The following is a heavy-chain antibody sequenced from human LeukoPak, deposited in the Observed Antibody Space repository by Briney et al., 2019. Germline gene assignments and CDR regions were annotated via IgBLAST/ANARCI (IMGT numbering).Heavy chain of an antibody. CDR1: GYTFTSYG. CDR3: ARRSGSYRYSDAFDI. D-gene: IGHD1-26*01. Sequence: ASVKVSCKASGYTFTSYGISWVRQAPGQGLEWMGWISAYNGNTNYAQKLQGRVTVTTDTSTSTAYMELRSLRSDDTAVYYCARRSGSYRYSDAFDIWGQGTMVTVSS. V-gene: IGHV1-18*01. CDR2: ISAYNGNT. J-gene: IGHJ3*02.